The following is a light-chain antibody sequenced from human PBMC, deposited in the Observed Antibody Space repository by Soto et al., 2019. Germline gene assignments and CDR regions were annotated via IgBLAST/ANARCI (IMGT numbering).Light chain of an antibody. CDR2: KVA. J-gene: IGKJ1*01. CDR3: MQGTHWPPMT. CDR1: QSLVYSDGNTY. V-gene: IGKV2-30*01. Sequence: DVVMTQSPRYLPVTLGQSASISCRSSQSLVYSDGNTYLNWYQQRPDKSPRRLVYKVATRDSGVPASFSGSGSGTDFTMKISSVENEDVGAYYCMQGTHWPPMTFGQGTKVEIK.